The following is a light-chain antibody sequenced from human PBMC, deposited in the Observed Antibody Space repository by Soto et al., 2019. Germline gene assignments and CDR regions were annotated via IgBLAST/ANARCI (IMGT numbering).Light chain of an antibody. CDR3: QQYGSSPRT. CDR2: DAS. J-gene: IGKJ2*01. V-gene: IGKV3-20*01. Sequence: EIVLTQSPGTLSLSPGERATLSCRASQSVTSNFLAWYQQKPGQAPRLLIYDASSRATGIPDRFSGSGSGTDFTLTITTLGPEDCAVYYCQQYGSSPRTFGQGTKLEIK. CDR1: QSVTSNF.